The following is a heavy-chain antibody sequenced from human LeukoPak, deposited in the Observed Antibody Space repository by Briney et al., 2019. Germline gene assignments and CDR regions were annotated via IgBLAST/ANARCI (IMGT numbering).Heavy chain of an antibody. J-gene: IGHJ5*02. CDR2: TIPIFGTA. V-gene: IGHV1-69*06. D-gene: IGHD6-13*01. CDR3: ARGRPTTSIAAAGVNWFDP. Sequence: ASVKVSCKASGGTFSSYAISWVRQAPGQGLEWMGGTIPIFGTANYAQKFQGRVTITADKSTSTAYMELSSLRSEDTAVYYCARGRPTTSIAAAGVNWFDPWGQGTLVTVSS. CDR1: GGTFSSYA.